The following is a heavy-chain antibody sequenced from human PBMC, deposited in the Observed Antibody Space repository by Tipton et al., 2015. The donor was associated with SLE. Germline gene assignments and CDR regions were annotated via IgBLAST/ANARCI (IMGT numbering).Heavy chain of an antibody. J-gene: IGHJ4*02. D-gene: IGHD6-13*01. CDR1: GFIFSNAW. CDR3: ARRGQQLPEGN. Sequence: SLRLSCAASGFIFSNAWMNWVRQAPGKGLEWVGCIKSQTDGGTTEYAAPVIDRFTISRDDSKNSLYLQMNSLRAEDTAVYYCARRGQQLPEGNWGQGTLVTVSS. V-gene: IGHV3-15*01. CDR2: IKSQTDGGTT.